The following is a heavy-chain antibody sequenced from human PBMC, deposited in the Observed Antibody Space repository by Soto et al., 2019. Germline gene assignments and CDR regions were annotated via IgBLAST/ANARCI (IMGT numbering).Heavy chain of an antibody. D-gene: IGHD3-10*01. J-gene: IGHJ5*02. Sequence: ASVKVSCKASGYTFTNYEINWVRQATGQGLEWMGWMNPVSGNTGYAHKFQGRVTMTRNISISTSYMELSRLGSDDTAIYYCARMASSGSLNWFDPWGQGTLVTVSS. CDR1: GYTFTNYE. CDR3: ARMASSGSLNWFDP. CDR2: MNPVSGNT. V-gene: IGHV1-8*01.